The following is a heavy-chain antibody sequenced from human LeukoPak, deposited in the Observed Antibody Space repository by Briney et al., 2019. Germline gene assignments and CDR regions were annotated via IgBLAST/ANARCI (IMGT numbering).Heavy chain of an antibody. J-gene: IGHJ6*03. CDR2: IYSSGST. CDR3: ARVYDSGSQAYFYYMDV. Sequence: SETLSLTCNVSGGSIRGYYWSWIRQPPGKGLEWIGYIYSSGSTNYNPPLKSRVTMSVDTSKNQFSLKVNSVTAADTAVYYCARVYDSGSQAYFYYMDVWGKGTTVTISS. D-gene: IGHD3-10*01. CDR1: GGSIRGYY. V-gene: IGHV4-59*01.